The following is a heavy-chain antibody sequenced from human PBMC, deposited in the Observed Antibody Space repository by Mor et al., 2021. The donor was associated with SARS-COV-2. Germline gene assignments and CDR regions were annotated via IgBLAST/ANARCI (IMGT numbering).Heavy chain of an antibody. J-gene: IGHJ3*02. Sequence: GQVTISADKSISTAYLQWSSLKASDTAIYYCARDYDYVWRHAFDIWGQGTMVTVSS. D-gene: IGHD3-16*01. V-gene: IGHV5-51*01. CDR3: ARDYDYVWRHAFDI.